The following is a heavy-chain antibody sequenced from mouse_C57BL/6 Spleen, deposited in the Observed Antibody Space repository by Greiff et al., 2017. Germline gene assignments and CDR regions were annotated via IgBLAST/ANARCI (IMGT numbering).Heavy chain of an antibody. Sequence: QVPLQQSGARLLLYPQHPDCKATGYTFTGYWIEWVKQRPGHGLEWIGEILPGSGSTNYNEKFKGKATFTADTSSNTAYMQLSSLTTEDSAIYYCSRSEAWFAYWGQGTLVTVSA. CDR3: SRSEAWFAY. CDR2: ILPGSGST. CDR1: GYTFTGYW. V-gene: IGHV1-9*01. J-gene: IGHJ3*01.